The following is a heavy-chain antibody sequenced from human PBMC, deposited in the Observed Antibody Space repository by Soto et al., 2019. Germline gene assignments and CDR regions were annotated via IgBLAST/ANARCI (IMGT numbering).Heavy chain of an antibody. V-gene: IGHV3-11*01. CDR3: ARTEYYSSSWYYFDY. J-gene: IGHJ4*02. CDR1: GFTLSDYY. Sequence: GGSLRLSCAASGFTLSDYYMSWIRQAPGKGLEWVPYISSSGSTIYYADSVKGRFTISRDNAKNSLYLQMNSLRAEDTAVYYCARTEYYSSSWYYFDYWGQGTLVTVSS. D-gene: IGHD6-13*01. CDR2: ISSSGSTI.